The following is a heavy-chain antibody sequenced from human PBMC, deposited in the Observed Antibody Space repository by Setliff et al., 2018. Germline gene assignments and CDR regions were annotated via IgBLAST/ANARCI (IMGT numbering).Heavy chain of an antibody. CDR3: AREPMDSAMVTTGAFDI. CDR2: IYYTGSS. Sequence: LSLTCTVSGDSIRSYYWSWVRQPPGRGLEWIGYIYYTGSSNYNPSLKSRVTISVDTSKNQFSLRLRSVSTADTAVYYCAREPMDSAMVTTGAFDIWGRGTMVTVSS. D-gene: IGHD5-18*01. V-gene: IGHV4-59*01. J-gene: IGHJ3*02. CDR1: GDSIRSYY.